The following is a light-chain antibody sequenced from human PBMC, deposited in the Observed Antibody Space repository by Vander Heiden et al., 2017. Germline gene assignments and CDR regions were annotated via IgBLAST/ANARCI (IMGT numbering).Light chain of an antibody. V-gene: IGKV4-1*01. CDR2: GAS. Sequence: DIVMTPSPDSLAVSLGEMATIHCNSSQSVLYSSNKRNYLAWYQQKTGKPPKLLIYGASAREAGVPDRFSGSGSGTDFTLTISSLQAEDVAVYYCQQYSSPPVTFPPGIKVGV. CDR3: QQYSSPPVT. CDR1: QSVLYSSNKRNY. J-gene: IGKJ3*01.